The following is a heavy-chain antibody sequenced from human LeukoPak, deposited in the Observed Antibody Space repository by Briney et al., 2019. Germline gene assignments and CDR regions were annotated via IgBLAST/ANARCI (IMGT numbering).Heavy chain of an antibody. D-gene: IGHD3-10*01. J-gene: IGHJ4*02. CDR1: GFTFSDYA. V-gene: IGHV3-64*01. Sequence: PGGSLRLSCAASGFTFSDYAMHWVRQAPGKGLEYVSAISTDGGGTYYVNSVKGRFTISRDNSKNTLYLQMGSLRAEDMAVYYCARYGSGSYHHYWGQGTLVTVSS. CDR2: ISTDGGGT. CDR3: ARYGSGSYHHY.